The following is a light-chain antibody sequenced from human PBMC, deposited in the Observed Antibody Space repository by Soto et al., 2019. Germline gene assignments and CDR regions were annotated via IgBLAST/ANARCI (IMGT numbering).Light chain of an antibody. Sequence: DIQMTQSPSSLSASVGDRVTITCRTSQTIDSSLNWYQPKPGKAPKLLIYSISNLQSGVPSRFSGSGSGTDFTLTISSLQPEDFATYHCQQSYTTPWTFGQGTEVAIK. CDR2: SIS. J-gene: IGKJ1*01. CDR1: QTIDSS. V-gene: IGKV1-39*01. CDR3: QQSYTTPWT.